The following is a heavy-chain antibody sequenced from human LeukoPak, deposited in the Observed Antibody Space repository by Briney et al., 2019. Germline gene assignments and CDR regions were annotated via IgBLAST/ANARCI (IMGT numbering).Heavy chain of an antibody. Sequence: PSETLSLTCTVSGGSISSSSYYWGWIRQPPGKGLEWIGSIYYSGSTYYNPSLKSRVTISVDTSKNQFSLKLSSVTAADTAVYYCARDHSQWLVPYYFDYWGQGTLVTVSS. D-gene: IGHD6-19*01. CDR3: ARDHSQWLVPYYFDY. CDR2: IYYSGST. CDR1: GGSISSSSYY. V-gene: IGHV4-39*07. J-gene: IGHJ4*02.